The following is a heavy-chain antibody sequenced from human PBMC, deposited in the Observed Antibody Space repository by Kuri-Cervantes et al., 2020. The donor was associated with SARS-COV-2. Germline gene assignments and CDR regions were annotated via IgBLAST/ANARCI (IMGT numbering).Heavy chain of an antibody. V-gene: IGHV3-49*04. CDR3: TRYDLWSGYYFDY. J-gene: IGHJ4*02. CDR2: IRSKAYGGTT. Sequence: GESLKISCTASGFTFNTYNMKWVRQAPGKGLEWVGFIRSKAYGGTTEYAASVKGRFTISRDDSKSIAYLQMNSLKTEDTAVYYCTRYDLWSGYYFDYWGQGTLVTVSS. CDR1: GFTFNTYN. D-gene: IGHD3-3*01.